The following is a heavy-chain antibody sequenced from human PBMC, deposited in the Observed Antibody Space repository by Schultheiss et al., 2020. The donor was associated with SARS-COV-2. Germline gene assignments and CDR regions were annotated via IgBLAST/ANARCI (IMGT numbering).Heavy chain of an antibody. V-gene: IGHV4-34*01. CDR2: INHSGST. J-gene: IGHJ4*02. D-gene: IGHD5-24*01. CDR3: ARQIKVGSYYNSATLSFI. CDR1: GGSFSGYY. Sequence: SQTLSLTCAVSGGSFSGYYWSWIRQPPGKGLEWIGEINHSGSTNYNPSLKSRVTISVDTSKNQFSLKLNSVSAADTAVYFCARQIKVGSYYNSATLSFIWGRGALVTVSS.